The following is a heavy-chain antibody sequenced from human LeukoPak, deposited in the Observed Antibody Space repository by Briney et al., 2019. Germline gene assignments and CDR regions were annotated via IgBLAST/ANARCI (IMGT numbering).Heavy chain of an antibody. D-gene: IGHD2-2*01. CDR1: GYTFTGYY. Sequence: ASVKVSCKASGYTFTGYYMHWVRQAPGQGLEWMGWINPNSGGTNYAQKFQGRVTMTRDTSISTAHMELSRLRSDDTAVYYCARDWEYQLLSDWFDPWGQETLVTVSS. CDR3: ARDWEYQLLSDWFDP. V-gene: IGHV1-2*02. J-gene: IGHJ5*02. CDR2: INPNSGGT.